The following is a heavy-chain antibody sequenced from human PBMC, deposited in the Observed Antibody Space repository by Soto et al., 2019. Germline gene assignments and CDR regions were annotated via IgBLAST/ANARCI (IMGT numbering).Heavy chain of an antibody. CDR2: IWYDGSNK. CDR1: GFTFSSYG. Sequence: QVQLVESGGGVVQPGRSLRLSCAASGFTFSSYGMHWVRQAPGKVLEWVAVIWYDGSNKYYADSVKGRFTIARDNSKNTLYLQMNSLRAEDTAGYYCARWGIAAGDYWGQGTLVTVSS. V-gene: IGHV3-33*01. CDR3: ARWGIAAGDY. D-gene: IGHD6-13*01. J-gene: IGHJ4*02.